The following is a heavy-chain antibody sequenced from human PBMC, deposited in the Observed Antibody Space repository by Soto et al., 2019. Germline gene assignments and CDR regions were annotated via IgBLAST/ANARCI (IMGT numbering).Heavy chain of an antibody. J-gene: IGHJ4*02. CDR1: GGSIRSYY. D-gene: IGHD6-6*01. Sequence: SETLSLTCTVSGGSIRSYYWSWIRRPPGKGLEWIGYIYYSGSTNYNPSLKSRVTISVDTSKSQFSLNLSSVTTADTAVYYCAKAEYTSSSGPTFDYWGQGTLVTVSS. V-gene: IGHV4-59*01. CDR2: IYYSGST. CDR3: AKAEYTSSSGPTFDY.